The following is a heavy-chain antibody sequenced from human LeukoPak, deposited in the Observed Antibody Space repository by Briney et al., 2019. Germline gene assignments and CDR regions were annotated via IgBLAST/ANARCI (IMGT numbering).Heavy chain of an antibody. CDR1: GFTFSSYA. Sequence: GGSLRLSCAASGFTFSSYAMSWVRQAPGKGLEWGSAISGSGGSTYYADSVKGRFTISRDNSKNTLYLQMNSLRAEDTAVYYCAKDSSGWRNYYYGMDVWGQGTTVTVSS. D-gene: IGHD6-19*01. V-gene: IGHV3-23*01. CDR2: ISGSGGST. CDR3: AKDSSGWRNYYYGMDV. J-gene: IGHJ6*02.